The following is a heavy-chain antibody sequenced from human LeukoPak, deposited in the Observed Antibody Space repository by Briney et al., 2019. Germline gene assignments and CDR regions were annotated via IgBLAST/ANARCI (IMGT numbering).Heavy chain of an antibody. CDR2: IIPIFGTA. Sequence: ASVKVSCKASGGTFSSYAISWVRQAPGQGLEWMGGIIPIFGTANYAQKFQGRVTIIADKSTSTAYMELSSLRSEDTAVYYCARVRQDQKLLTAMAPFDYWGQGTLVTVSS. V-gene: IGHV1-69*06. CDR3: ARVRQDQKLLTAMAPFDY. D-gene: IGHD5-18*01. CDR1: GGTFSSYA. J-gene: IGHJ4*02.